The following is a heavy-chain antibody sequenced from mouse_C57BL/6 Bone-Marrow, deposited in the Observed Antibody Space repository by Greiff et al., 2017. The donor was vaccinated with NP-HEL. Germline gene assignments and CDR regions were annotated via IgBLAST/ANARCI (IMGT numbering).Heavy chain of an antibody. CDR3: ARAEAVVNWDGAWFAY. CDR1: GYSITSGYY. Sequence: DVQLQESGPGLVKPSQSLSLTCSVTGYSITSGYYWNWIRQFPGNKLEWMGYISYDGSNNYNPSLKNRISITRDTSKNQFFLKLNSVTTEDTATYYCARAEAVVNWDGAWFAYWGQGTLVTVSA. D-gene: IGHD4-1*02. V-gene: IGHV3-6*01. J-gene: IGHJ3*01. CDR2: ISYDGSN.